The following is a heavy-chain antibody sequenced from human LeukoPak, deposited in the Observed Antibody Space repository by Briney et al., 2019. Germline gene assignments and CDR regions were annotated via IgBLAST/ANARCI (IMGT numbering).Heavy chain of an antibody. CDR2: INPNGGGT. CDR1: GYTFTGYY. Sequence: ASVKVSCKASGYTFTGYYMHWVRQAPGQGLEWMGWINPNGGGTSYAQKFQGRVTMARDTSISTAYMELSRLRSDDTAVYYCAREDIAARTHDYWGQGTLITVSS. D-gene: IGHD6-6*01. J-gene: IGHJ4*02. V-gene: IGHV1-2*02. CDR3: AREDIAARTHDY.